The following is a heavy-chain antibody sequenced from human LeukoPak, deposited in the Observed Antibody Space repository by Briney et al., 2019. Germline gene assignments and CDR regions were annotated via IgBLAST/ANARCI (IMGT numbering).Heavy chain of an antibody. CDR2: IIPIFGTA. J-gene: IGHJ3*02. D-gene: IGHD3-22*01. V-gene: IGHV1-69*05. Sequence: ASVKVSCKASGGTFSSYAISWVRQAPGQGLEWMGGIIPIFGTANYAQKFQGRVTITTDESTSTAYMELSSLRSEDTAVYYCARDLAAHYYDSSGYAFDIWGQGTMVTVSS. CDR1: GGTFSSYA. CDR3: ARDLAAHYYDSSGYAFDI.